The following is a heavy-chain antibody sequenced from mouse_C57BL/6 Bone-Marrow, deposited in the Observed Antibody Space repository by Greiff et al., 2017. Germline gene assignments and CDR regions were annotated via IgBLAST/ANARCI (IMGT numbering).Heavy chain of an antibody. V-gene: IGHV1-81*01. CDR1: GYTFTSYG. D-gene: IGHD2-13*01. CDR2: IYPRSGNT. Sequence: QVQLQQSGAELARPGASVKLSCKASGYTFTSYGISWVKQRTGQGLEWIGEIYPRSGNTYYNEKFKGKATLTADKSSSTAYMELRSLTSEDSAVYFCARSTMVPYYFDYWGQGTTLTVSS. J-gene: IGHJ2*01. CDR3: ARSTMVPYYFDY.